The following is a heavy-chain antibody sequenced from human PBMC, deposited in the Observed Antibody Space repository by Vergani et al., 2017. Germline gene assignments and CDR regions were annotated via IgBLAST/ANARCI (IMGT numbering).Heavy chain of an antibody. CDR1: GGTFSSYA. J-gene: IGHJ6*02. Sequence: QVQLVQSGAEVKKPGSSVKVSCKASGGTFSSYAISWVRQAPGQGLEWMGRIIPIFGTANYAQKFQGRGTITADESTSTAYMELSSLRSEDTAVYYCAGDPHGYCCSTSCSTYGIDVWSQGSTVSVSS. CDR3: AGDPHGYCCSTSCSTYGIDV. V-gene: IGHV1-69*18. CDR2: IIPIFGTA. D-gene: IGHD2-2*01.